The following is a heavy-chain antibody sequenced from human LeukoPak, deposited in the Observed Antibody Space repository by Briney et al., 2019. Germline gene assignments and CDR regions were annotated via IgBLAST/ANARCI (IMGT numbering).Heavy chain of an antibody. Sequence: SETLSLTCAVSGVSISGNYLSWVRQPPGKGLEWISYISYSGRTTYNPSLKTRATISIDTSKNQFSLKVTSVTAADTAVYYRATGAGSYNHWGQGTLVTVSS. CDR3: ATGAGSYNH. CDR2: ISYSGRT. J-gene: IGHJ4*02. D-gene: IGHD6-19*01. CDR1: GVSISGNY. V-gene: IGHV4-59*01.